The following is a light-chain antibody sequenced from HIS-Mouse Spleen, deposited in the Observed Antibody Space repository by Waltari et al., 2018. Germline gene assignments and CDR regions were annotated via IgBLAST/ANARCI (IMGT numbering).Light chain of an antibody. V-gene: IGLV2-14*03. CDR3: SSYTSSSTLEVV. Sequence: QSALTQPASVSGSPGQSITISCTGTSSDVGVYNYVSWYQQHPGKAPKLMIYDVSNRPSGVSNRFSGSKSGNTASLTISGLQAEDEADYYCSSYTSSSTLEVVFGGGTKLTVL. CDR2: DVS. J-gene: IGLJ2*01. CDR1: SSDVGVYNY.